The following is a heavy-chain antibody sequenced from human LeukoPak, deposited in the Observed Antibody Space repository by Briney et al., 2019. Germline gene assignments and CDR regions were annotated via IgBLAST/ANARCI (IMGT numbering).Heavy chain of an antibody. CDR1: GFTFSSYA. CDR3: AKDSAVAGSDYYYYGMDV. Sequence: PGGSLRLSCAASGFTFSSYAMSWVRQAPGKGLEWVSAISGSGGSTYYADSVKGRFTISRDNSKNTLYLQMNSLRAEDTAVYYCAKDSAVAGSDYYYYGMDVWGQGTTVTVSS. V-gene: IGHV3-23*01. J-gene: IGHJ6*02. CDR2: ISGSGGST. D-gene: IGHD6-19*01.